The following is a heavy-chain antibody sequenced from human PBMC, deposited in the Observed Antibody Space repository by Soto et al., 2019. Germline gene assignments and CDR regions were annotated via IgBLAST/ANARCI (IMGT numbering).Heavy chain of an antibody. CDR1: GYTFAAYY. CDR3: ASDPAYGAYWGDAFDT. CDR2: INPTSGGA. Sequence: VKVSCKTSGYTFAAYYIHWIRQAPGQGLEWMGWINPTSGGAVYAQNFHDRVTMTRDTSISTAYMELRRLNSDDTAVYYCASDPAYGAYWGDAFDTWGQGTTVTVSS. D-gene: IGHD4-17*01. V-gene: IGHV1-2*02. J-gene: IGHJ3*02.